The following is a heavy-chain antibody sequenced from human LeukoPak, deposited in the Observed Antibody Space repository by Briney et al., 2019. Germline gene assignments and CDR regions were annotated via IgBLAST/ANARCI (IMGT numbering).Heavy chain of an antibody. V-gene: IGHV1-2*02. D-gene: IGHD5-24*01. CDR2: INPNSGGT. CDR3: ARLSRGGDGYNRNDAFDI. Sequence: GASVKVSCKASGYTFTGYYMHWVRRAPGQGLEWMGWINPNSGGTNYAQKFQGRVTMTRDTSISTAYMELSSLRSEDTAVYYCARLSRGGDGYNRNDAFDIWGQGTMVTVSS. J-gene: IGHJ3*02. CDR1: GYTFTGYY.